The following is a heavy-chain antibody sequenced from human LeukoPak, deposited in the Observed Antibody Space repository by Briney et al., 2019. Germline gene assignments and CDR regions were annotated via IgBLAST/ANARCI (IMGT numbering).Heavy chain of an antibody. V-gene: IGHV1-69*04. CDR3: ATPERRYCSGGSCPSRMDV. CDR2: IIPILDIV. CDR1: GGTFSSNA. J-gene: IGHJ6*02. Sequence: GASVKVSCKASGGTFSSNAISWVRQAPGQGLEWMGRIIPILDIVNSAQKFHGRVTITADKSTSTAYMELSSLRSEDKAVYYCATPERRYCSGGSCPSRMDVWGQGTAVTVSS. D-gene: IGHD2-15*01.